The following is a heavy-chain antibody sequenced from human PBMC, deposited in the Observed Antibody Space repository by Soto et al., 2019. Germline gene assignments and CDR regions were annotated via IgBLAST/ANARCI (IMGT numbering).Heavy chain of an antibody. D-gene: IGHD1-26*01. Sequence: QGQLVQSGPEVKKPGASVKVSCKTSGYSFSSFGISWLRRAPGQGPEWMGWISFYNGKTNFAQKFQDRITLTTDTSTTTAYMELRSLTSDDTAMYYCARDVRVEANMDASEIWGQGTMVTVSS. CDR2: ISFYNGKT. J-gene: IGHJ3*02. CDR3: ARDVRVEANMDASEI. V-gene: IGHV1-18*01. CDR1: GYSFSSFG.